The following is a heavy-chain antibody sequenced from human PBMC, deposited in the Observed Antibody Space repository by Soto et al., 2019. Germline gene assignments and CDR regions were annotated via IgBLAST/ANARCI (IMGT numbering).Heavy chain of an antibody. CDR3: ARGRGRYSGYTDDAFDI. CDR1: GFTFSSYS. CDR2: ISSSSSTI. D-gene: IGHD5-12*01. V-gene: IGHV3-48*01. Sequence: EVQLVESGGGLVQPGGSLRLSCAASGFTFSSYSMNWVRQAPGKGLEWVSYISSSSSTIYYADSVKGRFTISRDNAKNSLYLQMNGLRAEDTAVYYCARGRGRYSGYTDDAFDIWGQGTMVTVSS. J-gene: IGHJ3*02.